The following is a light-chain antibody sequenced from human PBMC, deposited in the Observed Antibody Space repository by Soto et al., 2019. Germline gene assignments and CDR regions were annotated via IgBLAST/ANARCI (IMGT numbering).Light chain of an antibody. Sequence: QSALTQPASVSGSPGQSITISCTGSSSDVGGYNFVSWYQQHPGKAPQVMIFDVSNRPSGVSSRFSGSKSGNTASLTISRLQAEDEADYYCSSYTSSTTLVFGTGTKLTVL. CDR3: SSYTSSTTLV. V-gene: IGLV2-14*03. CDR1: SSDVGGYNF. J-gene: IGLJ1*01. CDR2: DVS.